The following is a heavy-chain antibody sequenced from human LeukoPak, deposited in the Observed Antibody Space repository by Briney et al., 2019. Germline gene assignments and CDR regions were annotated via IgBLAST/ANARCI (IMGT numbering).Heavy chain of an antibody. CDR1: GGSISSSSYY. V-gene: IGHV4-39*07. D-gene: IGHD2-15*01. Sequence: SETLSLTCTVSGGSISSSSYYWGWIRQPPGKGLEWIGSIHYSGSTNYNPSLKSRVTISVDTSKNQFSLTLSSVTAADTAVYYCARGYCSGGSCYSYYYYNYMDVWGKGTTVTVSS. CDR3: ARGYCSGGSCYSYYYYNYMDV. J-gene: IGHJ6*03. CDR2: IHYSGST.